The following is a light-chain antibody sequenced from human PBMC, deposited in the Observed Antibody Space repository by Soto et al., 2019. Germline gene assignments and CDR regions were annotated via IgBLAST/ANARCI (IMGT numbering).Light chain of an antibody. CDR3: QQTFSTFIS. Sequence: DLQMTQSPSSISAALGDRVTITCRASQSISTYLHWYQVKPGQAPKLLIFETSRLQSGVPSRFSGSGSGTHFTLTISSLQPEDFATYYCQQTFSTFISFGGGTQVDIK. J-gene: IGKJ4*01. CDR2: ETS. CDR1: QSISTY. V-gene: IGKV1-39*01.